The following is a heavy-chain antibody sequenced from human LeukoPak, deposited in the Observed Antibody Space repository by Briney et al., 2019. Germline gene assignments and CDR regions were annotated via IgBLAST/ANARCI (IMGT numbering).Heavy chain of an antibody. CDR2: ISGSGGST. Sequence: GGSLRLSCAASGFTFSSYAMSWVRQAPGKGLEWVSAISGSGGSTYYADSVKGRFTISRDNSKNTLYLQMNSLRAEDTAVYYCAKGRELRYFDWLLEDYWGQGTLVTVSS. CDR1: GFTFSSYA. V-gene: IGHV3-23*01. D-gene: IGHD3-9*01. CDR3: AKGRELRYFDWLLEDY. J-gene: IGHJ4*02.